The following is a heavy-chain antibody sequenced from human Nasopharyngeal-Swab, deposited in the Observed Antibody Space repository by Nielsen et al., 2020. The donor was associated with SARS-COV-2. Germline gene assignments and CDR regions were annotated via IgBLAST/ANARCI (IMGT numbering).Heavy chain of an antibody. CDR3: ARDAPAHYGAFY. CDR1: GFTFSSFG. D-gene: IGHD4-17*01. Sequence: GESLKISCAASGFTFSSFGMHWVRQAPGKGLEWVAFIAHDASNEYYGDSVKGRFSISRNSSKNTLYLQMGSLRGEDTAVYHCARDAPAHYGAFYWGRGTLVTVSS. J-gene: IGHJ4*02. CDR2: IAHDASNE. V-gene: IGHV3-30*03.